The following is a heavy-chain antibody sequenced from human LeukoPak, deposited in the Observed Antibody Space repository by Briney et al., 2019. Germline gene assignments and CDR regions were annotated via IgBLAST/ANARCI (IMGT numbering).Heavy chain of an antibody. J-gene: IGHJ4*02. CDR3: AGRGYSGRFDY. CDR1: GGSFSGYY. D-gene: IGHD5-12*01. Sequence: SETLSLTCAVYGGSFSGYYWSWIRQPPGKGLEWIGEINHSGSTSYSPSLKSRVTISVDTSKNQFSLKLSSVTAADTAVYYCAGRGYSGRFDYWGQGTLVTVSS. V-gene: IGHV4-34*01. CDR2: INHSGST.